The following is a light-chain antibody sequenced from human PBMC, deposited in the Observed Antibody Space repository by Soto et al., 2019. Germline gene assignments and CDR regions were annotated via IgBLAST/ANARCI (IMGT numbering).Light chain of an antibody. CDR3: QSYDSSLSGSSV. CDR1: SSNIGAGYD. CDR2: GNS. J-gene: IGLJ1*01. V-gene: IGLV1-40*01. Sequence: QSVLTQPPSVSGAPGQRVTSSCTGSSSNIGAGYDVHWYQQLPGTAPKLLIYGNSNRPSGVPDRFSGSKSGTSASLAITGLQAEDEADYYCQSYDSSLSGSSVFGTGTKLTVL.